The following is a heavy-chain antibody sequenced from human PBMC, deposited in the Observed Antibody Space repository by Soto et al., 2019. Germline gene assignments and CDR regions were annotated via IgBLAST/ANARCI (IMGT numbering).Heavy chain of an antibody. CDR1: GGSISGYY. CDR3: ARDIAAAGLDDRCDP. J-gene: IGHJ5*02. CDR2: IYTSGTP. D-gene: IGHD6-13*01. Sequence: QVQLQESGPGLVKPSETLSLTCTVSGGSISGYYWSWIRQPAGKGLEWIGRIYTSGTPHYSPSLRSRVTMSVDTSKNQFSLKLTSVTAADTAVYYCARDIAAAGLDDRCDPWGQGTLVTVSS. V-gene: IGHV4-4*07.